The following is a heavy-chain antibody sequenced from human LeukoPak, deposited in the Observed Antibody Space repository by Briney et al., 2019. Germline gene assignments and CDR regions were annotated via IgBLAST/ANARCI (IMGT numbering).Heavy chain of an antibody. J-gene: IGHJ2*01. CDR2: IYYSGST. D-gene: IGHD2-8*01. V-gene: IGHV4-59*01. Sequence: SETLSLTCTVSGGSISSYYWSWIRQPPGKGLEWIGYIYYSGSTNYNPSLKSRVTISVDTSKNQFSLKLSSVTAADTAVYYCARGLGVLPASWYFDLWGRGTLVTVSS. CDR1: GGSISSYY. CDR3: ARGLGVLPASWYFDL.